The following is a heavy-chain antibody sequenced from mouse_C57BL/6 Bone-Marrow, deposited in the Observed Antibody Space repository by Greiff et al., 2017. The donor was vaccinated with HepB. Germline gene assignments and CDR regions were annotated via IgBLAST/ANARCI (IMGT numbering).Heavy chain of an antibody. D-gene: IGHD1-1*01. Sequence: EVKLMESGPELVKPGASVKISCKASGYSFTDYNMNWVKQSNGKSLEWIGVINPNYGTTSYNQKFKGKATLTVDQSSSTAYMQLNSLTSEDSAVYYCARPYYYGSSYGEAWFAYWGQGTLVTVSA. CDR1: GYSFTDYN. J-gene: IGHJ3*01. V-gene: IGHV1-39*01. CDR2: INPNYGTT. CDR3: ARPYYYGSSYGEAWFAY.